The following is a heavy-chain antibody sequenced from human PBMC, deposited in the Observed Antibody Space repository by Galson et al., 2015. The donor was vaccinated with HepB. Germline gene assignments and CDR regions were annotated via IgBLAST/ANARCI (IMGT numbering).Heavy chain of an antibody. CDR1: GYTFTSYY. CDR3: ARDGRRFPRIAAAGTYGMDV. J-gene: IGHJ6*02. V-gene: IGHV1-46*04. CDR2: INPSGGST. D-gene: IGHD6-13*01. Sequence: SVKVSCKASGYTFTSYYMHWVRQAPGQGLEWMGIINPSGGSTSYAQKLQGRVTMTRDTSTSTVYMELSSLRSEDTAVYYCARDGRRFPRIAAAGTYGMDVWGQGTTVTVSS.